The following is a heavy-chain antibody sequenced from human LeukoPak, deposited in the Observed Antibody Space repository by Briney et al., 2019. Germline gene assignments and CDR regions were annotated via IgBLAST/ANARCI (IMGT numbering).Heavy chain of an antibody. D-gene: IGHD2/OR15-2a*01. CDR2: MNPNSGNT. CDR1: GYTFTSYD. J-gene: IGHJ3*02. CDR3: ARGSNTDDAFDI. Sequence: ASVKVSCKASGYTFTSYDINWVRQATGQGLEWMGWMNPNSGNTGYAQKFQGRVTMTRNTSISTAYMELSSLRSEDTAVYYCARGSNTDDAFDIWGQGTMVTVPS. V-gene: IGHV1-8*01.